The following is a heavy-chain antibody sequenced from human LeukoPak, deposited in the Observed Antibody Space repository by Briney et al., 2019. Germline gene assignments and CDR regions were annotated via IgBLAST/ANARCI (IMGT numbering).Heavy chain of an antibody. CDR1: GFTFSTYW. V-gene: IGHV3-7*01. J-gene: IGHJ4*02. Sequence: GGSLRLSCAASGFTFSTYWMSWVRQAPGKGLEWVANIKQDGSEKYYVDSVKGRFTISRDNSKNTLYLQMNSLRAEDTAVYYCAKDLSKELLYRRGKYYFDYWGQGTLVTASS. CDR2: IKQDGSEK. CDR3: AKDLSKELLYRRGKYYFDY. D-gene: IGHD3-3*01.